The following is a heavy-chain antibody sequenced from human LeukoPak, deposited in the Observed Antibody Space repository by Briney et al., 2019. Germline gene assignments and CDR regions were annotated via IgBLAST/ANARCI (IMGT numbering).Heavy chain of an antibody. Sequence: GGALRLSCAASGFIFSNYWMHWVRQAPGKGLEGVSRINSDGSSTAYADSVKGRFTISRDNTKNTLFMQMNSLRAEDTAVYYCARLRGYYDREDYWGQGTLVTVSS. J-gene: IGHJ4*02. V-gene: IGHV3-74*03. CDR2: INSDGSST. D-gene: IGHD3-22*01. CDR3: ARLRGYYDREDY. CDR1: GFIFSNYW.